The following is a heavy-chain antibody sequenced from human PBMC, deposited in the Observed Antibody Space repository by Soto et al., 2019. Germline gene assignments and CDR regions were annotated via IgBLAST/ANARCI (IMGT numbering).Heavy chain of an antibody. CDR2: ISAYNGNT. D-gene: IGHD3-3*01. CDR1: GYTFTSYG. CDR3: ATLGITTFGVVINYYYGLDV. J-gene: IGHJ6*02. V-gene: IGHV1-18*04. Sequence: ASVKVSCKASGYTFTSYGISWVRQAPGQGLEWMGWISAYNGNTNYAQKLQGRVTMTTDTSTSTAYMELRSLRSDDTAVYYCATLGITTFGVVINYYYGLDVWGQGTTVTVSS.